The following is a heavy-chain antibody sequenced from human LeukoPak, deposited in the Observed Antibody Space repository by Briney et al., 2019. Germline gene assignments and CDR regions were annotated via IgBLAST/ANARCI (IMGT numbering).Heavy chain of an antibody. V-gene: IGHV1-8*03. CDR2: MNPNSGNT. J-gene: IGHJ5*02. Sequence: ASVKVSCKASGYTFTSYGINWVRQATGQGLEWMGWMNPNSGNTGYAQKFQGRVTITRNTSISTAYMELSSLRSEDTAVYYCARARGIAAAGTVWFDPWGQGTLVTVSS. CDR1: GYTFTSYG. D-gene: IGHD6-13*01. CDR3: ARARGIAAAGTVWFDP.